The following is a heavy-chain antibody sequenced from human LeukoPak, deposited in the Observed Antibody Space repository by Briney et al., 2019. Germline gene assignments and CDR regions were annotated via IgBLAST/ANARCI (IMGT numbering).Heavy chain of an antibody. CDR2: IYYSGST. J-gene: IGHJ4*02. CDR1: GDSISSNNYY. Sequence: ETSETLSLTCTVSGDSISSNNYYWGWIRQPPGKGLEWIGSIYYSGSTYYNPSLKSRVTMSVDTSKNQFSLKLTSVTAADTAVYYCASGSYSSGWYPYFEFWGQGTLETVSS. CDR3: ASGSYSSGWYPYFEF. D-gene: IGHD6-19*01. V-gene: IGHV4-39*01.